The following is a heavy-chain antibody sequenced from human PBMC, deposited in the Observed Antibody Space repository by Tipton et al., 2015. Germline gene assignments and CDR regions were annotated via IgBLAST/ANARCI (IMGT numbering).Heavy chain of an antibody. CDR3: AKDKDVRSRDRIFGLVGDY. CDR1: GFTFSSHG. CDR2: TRYDGSDK. J-gene: IGHJ4*02. D-gene: IGHD3-3*02. Sequence: SLRLSCAASGFTFSSHGMHWVRQAPGKGLEWVALTRYDGSDKYADSVKGRFTISRDNSQNTLFLQMNSLRPEDTGVYYCAKDKDVRSRDRIFGLVGDYWGQGTLVTVSS. V-gene: IGHV3-30*02.